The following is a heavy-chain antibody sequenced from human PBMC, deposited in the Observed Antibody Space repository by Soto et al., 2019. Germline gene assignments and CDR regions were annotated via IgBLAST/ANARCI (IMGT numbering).Heavy chain of an antibody. CDR1: GFTVSSNY. V-gene: IGHV3-66*01. CDR2: IYSIGSA. J-gene: IGHJ4*02. CDR3: AAGDYASGSRDY. D-gene: IGHD3-10*01. Sequence: EVQLVESGGGSVQPGGSLRLSCAASGFTVSSNYMSWFRQAPGRGLEWVSSIYSIGSADYADSVKGRFTISRDNSKNTRYLQMNSLRAEDTGVYYCAAGDYASGSRDYWGQGTLVTVSS.